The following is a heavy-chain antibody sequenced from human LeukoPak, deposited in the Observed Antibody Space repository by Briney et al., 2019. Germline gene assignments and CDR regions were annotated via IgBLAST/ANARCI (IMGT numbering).Heavy chain of an antibody. D-gene: IGHD6-19*01. CDR3: AREGLVLGAFDI. CDR1: GFTFSSYG. J-gene: IGHJ3*02. Sequence: GGSLRLSCAASGFTFSSYGMSWVRQAPGKGLEWVSSISSSSSYIYYADSVKGRFTISRDNAKNSLYLQMNSLRAEDTAVYYCAREGLVLGAFDIWGQGTMVTVSS. V-gene: IGHV3-21*01. CDR2: ISSSSSYI.